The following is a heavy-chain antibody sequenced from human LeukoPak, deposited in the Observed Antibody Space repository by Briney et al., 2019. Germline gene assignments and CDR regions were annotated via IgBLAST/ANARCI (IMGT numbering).Heavy chain of an antibody. D-gene: IGHD1-1*01. Sequence: ASVKVSCQASGYSFNGYYINWVRQTLGEGLEWVGWNNPNTDDTNYAQKFQGRVTLTWNTSISTVFMEVRSLRSDDTAVYYCARAVPLDDAFDLWGQGTLVTVSS. V-gene: IGHV1-2*02. CDR2: NNPNTDDT. CDR3: ARAVPLDDAFDL. J-gene: IGHJ3*01. CDR1: GYSFNGYY.